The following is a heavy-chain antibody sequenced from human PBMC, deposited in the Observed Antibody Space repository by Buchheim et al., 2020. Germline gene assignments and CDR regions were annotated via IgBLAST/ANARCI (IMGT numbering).Heavy chain of an antibody. J-gene: IGHJ4*02. D-gene: IGHD3-16*02. CDR3: AKGGYDYVWGSYPLGY. CDR2: ISYDGSNK. Sequence: QVQLVESGGGVVQPGRSLRLSCAASGFTFSSYGMHWVRQAPGKGLEWVAVISYDGSNKYYADSVKGRFPISRDNSKNTLYLQMNSLRAEDTAVYYCAKGGYDYVWGSYPLGYWGQGTL. V-gene: IGHV3-30*18. CDR1: GFTFSSYG.